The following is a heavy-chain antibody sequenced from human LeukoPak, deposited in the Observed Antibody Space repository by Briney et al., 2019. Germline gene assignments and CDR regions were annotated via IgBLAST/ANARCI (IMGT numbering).Heavy chain of an antibody. J-gene: IGHJ6*03. CDR2: IIPVFAIA. CDR3: ARLGYDSSELDYDYYYIDV. D-gene: IGHD3-22*01. Sequence: SVTVSCKASGDTSSNYAISWVRQAPGQGLEWMAVIIPVFAIADSAQKFQGRVTITADESTSTVYMEMSSLTSEDTAVYYCARLGYDSSELDYDYYYIDVWGKGTTVTVSS. CDR1: GDTSSNYA. V-gene: IGHV1-69*13.